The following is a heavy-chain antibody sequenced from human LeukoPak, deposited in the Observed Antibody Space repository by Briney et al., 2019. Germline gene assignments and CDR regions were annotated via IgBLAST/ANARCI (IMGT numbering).Heavy chain of an antibody. CDR3: ANEIRPNDY. J-gene: IGHJ4*02. Sequence: GRSLRLSCAASGFTFSSYGMHWVRQAPGKGLEWVSAISISGSKTYYADSVKGRFTISRDNSKNTLYLQMNSLRAEDTAVYYCANEIRPNDYWGRGTQVTVSS. D-gene: IGHD4-17*01. CDR1: GFTFSSYG. CDR2: ISISGSKT. V-gene: IGHV3-23*01.